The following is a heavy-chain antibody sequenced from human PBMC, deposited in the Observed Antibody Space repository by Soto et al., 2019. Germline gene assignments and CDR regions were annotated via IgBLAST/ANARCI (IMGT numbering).Heavy chain of an antibody. J-gene: IGHJ6*02. CDR3: ARGHCSSTGCYTSSYYYYYGMDV. CDR1: GGTFSSYA. Sequence: QVQLVQSGAEVKKPGSSVKVSCKASGGTFSSYAISWVRQAPGQGLEWMGGIIPIFGTANYAQKFQGRVTITADESTSTAYMELRSLRSDDTAVYYCARGHCSSTGCYTSSYYYYYGMDVWGQGTTVTVSS. V-gene: IGHV1-69*01. CDR2: IIPIFGTA. D-gene: IGHD2-2*02.